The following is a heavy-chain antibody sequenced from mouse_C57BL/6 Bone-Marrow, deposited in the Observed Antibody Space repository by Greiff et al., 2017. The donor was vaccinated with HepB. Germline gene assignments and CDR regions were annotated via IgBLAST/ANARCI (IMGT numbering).Heavy chain of an antibody. CDR2: IWSGGST. Sequence: QVQLKQSGPGLVQPSQSLSITCTVSGFSLTSYGVHWVRQSPGKGLEWLGVIWSGGSTDYNAAFISRLSISKDNSKSQVFFKMNSLQADDTAIYYCARTGYYGSSYGAYWGQGTLVTVSA. J-gene: IGHJ3*01. CDR1: GFSLTSYG. V-gene: IGHV2-2*01. CDR3: ARTGYYGSSYGAY. D-gene: IGHD1-1*01.